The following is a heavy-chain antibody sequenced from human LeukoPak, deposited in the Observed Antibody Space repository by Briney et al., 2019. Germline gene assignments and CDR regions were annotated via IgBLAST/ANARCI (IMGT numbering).Heavy chain of an antibody. CDR2: FSGGDGSP. CDR1: GFIFSNNW. D-gene: IGHD5-12*01. J-gene: IGHJ4*02. CDR3: AKNGWLRSSGLWGDY. Sequence: GGSLRLSCAASGFIFSNNWMSWGRQAPGNGREWVSSFSGGDGSPYHADSVKGRFTISRDNSKSTLYLQMNSLRAEDTAIYYCAKNGWLRSSGLWGDYWGQGALVTVSS. V-gene: IGHV3-23*01.